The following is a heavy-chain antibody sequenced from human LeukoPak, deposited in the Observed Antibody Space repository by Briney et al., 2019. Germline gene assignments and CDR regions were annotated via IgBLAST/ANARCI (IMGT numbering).Heavy chain of an antibody. V-gene: IGHV4-34*01. J-gene: IGHJ4*02. CDR1: GGSFSGYY. CDR3: ARGPRLDYDFWSGYYRGRYYFDY. CDR2: INHSGST. D-gene: IGHD3-3*01. Sequence: PSETLSLTCAVYGGSFSGYYWSWIRQPPGKGLEWIGEINHSGSTNYNPSIKSRVTISVDTSKNQFSLKLSSVTAADTAVYYCARGPRLDYDFWSGYYRGRYYFDYWGQGTLVTVSS.